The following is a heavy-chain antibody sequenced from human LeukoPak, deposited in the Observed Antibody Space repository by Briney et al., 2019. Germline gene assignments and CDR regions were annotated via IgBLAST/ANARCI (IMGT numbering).Heavy chain of an antibody. D-gene: IGHD2-21*02. CDR3: ARNGIVVVTVEYYFDY. V-gene: IGHV3-21*01. Sequence: GGSLRLSCAASGFTFSSYSTNWVRQAPGKGLEWVSSISSSSSYIYYADSVKGRFTISRDNAKNSLYLQMNSLRAEDTAVYYCARNGIVVVTVEYYFDYWGQGTLVTVSS. CDR2: ISSSSSYI. CDR1: GFTFSSYS. J-gene: IGHJ4*02.